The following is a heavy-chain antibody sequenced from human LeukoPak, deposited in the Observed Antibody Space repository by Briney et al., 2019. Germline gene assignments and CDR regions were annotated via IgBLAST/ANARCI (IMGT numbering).Heavy chain of an antibody. CDR1: GFTFSNYA. Sequence: GGSLRLSCVASGFTFSNYAMSWVRQAPGEGLEWVSIITYSGATTYYADSVKGRFTISRDNSQDTLYLQMSSLRADDTAVYYCAKMGGEYSYGYFDYWGQGTLVTVSS. J-gene: IGHJ4*02. CDR2: ITYSGATT. CDR3: AKMGGEYSYGYFDY. D-gene: IGHD5-18*01. V-gene: IGHV3-23*01.